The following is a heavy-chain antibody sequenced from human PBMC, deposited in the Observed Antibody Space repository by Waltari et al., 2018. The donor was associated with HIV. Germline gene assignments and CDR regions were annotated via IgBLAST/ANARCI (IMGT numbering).Heavy chain of an antibody. CDR3: AATRYYYDSSGR. V-gene: IGHV3-48*03. CDR2: ISDSGRTR. Sequence: EVQVVESGGGLVQPGGSLRLSCAASGFTFSSYEMNWVRQAPGKGLEWLSDISDSGRTRYYADSVKGRFTISRDNAKNSLYLQMNSLRAEDTAVYYCAATRYYYDSSGRWGQGTLVTVSS. CDR1: GFTFSSYE. D-gene: IGHD3-22*01. J-gene: IGHJ4*02.